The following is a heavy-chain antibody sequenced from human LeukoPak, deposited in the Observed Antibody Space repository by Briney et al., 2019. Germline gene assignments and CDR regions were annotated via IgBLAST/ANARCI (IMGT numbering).Heavy chain of an antibody. D-gene: IGHD1-1*01. V-gene: IGHV3-23*01. J-gene: IGHJ5*01. CDR3: AKDRDGGTGSRHNGFDS. Sequence: GGSLRLSCVASGFTSTIYATSWVRQAPEKGLEWVSAVLASGCTTYYADSVEGRFKISRDISKSTLYLQMNSVRGGDTAIYYCAKDRDGGTGSRHNGFDSWGQGTLVTVSS. CDR1: GFTSTIYA. CDR2: VLASGCTT.